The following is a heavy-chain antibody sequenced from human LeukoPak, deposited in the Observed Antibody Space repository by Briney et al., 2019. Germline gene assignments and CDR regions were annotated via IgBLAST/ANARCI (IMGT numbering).Heavy chain of an antibody. Sequence: SETLSLTCTVSGGSISGHYWSWIRQPPGKGLEWIGYIYSSGSTNSNPSLKSRVTISVDTSKSQFSLKMTSVTAADTAVYYCARQGSGGRAFDIWGQGTMVTVSS. D-gene: IGHD1-26*01. CDR2: IYSSGST. CDR3: ARQGSGGRAFDI. CDR1: GGSISGHY. V-gene: IGHV4-59*08. J-gene: IGHJ3*02.